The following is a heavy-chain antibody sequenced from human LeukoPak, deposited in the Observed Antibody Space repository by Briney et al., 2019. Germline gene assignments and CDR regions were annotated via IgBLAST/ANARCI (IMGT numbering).Heavy chain of an antibody. Sequence: GGSLRLSCAVSAFTFTNYAMSWVRQAPGKGLEWVSAISGSGGSTYYADSVKGRFTISRDNSKNTLYLQMNSLRAEDTAVYYCAKDSSGYYWPAAYYFDYWGQGTLVTVSS. CDR1: AFTFTNYA. V-gene: IGHV3-23*01. D-gene: IGHD3-22*01. CDR3: AKDSSGYYWPAAYYFDY. J-gene: IGHJ4*02. CDR2: ISGSGGST.